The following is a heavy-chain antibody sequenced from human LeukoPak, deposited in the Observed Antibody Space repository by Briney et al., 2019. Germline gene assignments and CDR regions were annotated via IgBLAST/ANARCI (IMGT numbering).Heavy chain of an antibody. Sequence: PGGSLRLSCAASGFTFRNHWMHWVRQTPGKGQVWVSRISSDGSSTTYADSVKGRFTISRDNAKNTLYLQMNNLRAEGTAMYYCARDQRVTGRPDIDYWGQGTLVIVSS. CDR2: ISSDGSST. J-gene: IGHJ4*02. CDR1: GFTFRNHW. V-gene: IGHV3-74*03. D-gene: IGHD6-6*01. CDR3: ARDQRVTGRPDIDY.